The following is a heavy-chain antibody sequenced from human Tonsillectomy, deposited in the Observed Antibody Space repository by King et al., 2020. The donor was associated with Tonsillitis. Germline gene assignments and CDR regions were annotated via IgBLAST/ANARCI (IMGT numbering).Heavy chain of an antibody. V-gene: IGHV3-30*18. Sequence: VQLVESGGGVVQPGRSLRLSCAVSGFIFSHYAMHWVRQAPGKGLEWVSTISYDGSKVHYADSAKGRFTISRDNSKNTLFLQMNSLRTEDTAVYYCAKDAVYYDYLWGTFHCWGQGILVTVSS. CDR3: AKDAVYYDYLWGTFHC. CDR2: ISYDGSKV. CDR1: GFIFSHYA. D-gene: IGHD3-16*01. J-gene: IGHJ4*02.